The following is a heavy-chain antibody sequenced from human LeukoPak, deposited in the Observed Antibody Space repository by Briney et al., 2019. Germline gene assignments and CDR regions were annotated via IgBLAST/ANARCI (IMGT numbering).Heavy chain of an antibody. CDR2: ISGSGGST. J-gene: IGHJ4*02. Sequence: GGSLRLSCAASGFTFSSYAMSWVRQAPGKGLEWVSAISGSGGSTYYAGSVKGRFTISRDNSKNTLYLQMNSLRAEDTAVYYCAKSVLSGSYWGHFDYWGQGTLVTVSS. V-gene: IGHV3-23*01. CDR3: AKSVLSGSYWGHFDY. D-gene: IGHD1-26*01. CDR1: GFTFSSYA.